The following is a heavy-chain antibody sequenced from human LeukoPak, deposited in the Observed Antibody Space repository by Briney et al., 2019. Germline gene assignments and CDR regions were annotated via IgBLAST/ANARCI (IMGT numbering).Heavy chain of an antibody. Sequence: PSETLSLTCTVSGGSISNYYWSWIRQPPGKGLEWIGYIYYTGSTNYNPSLKSRVTISIDMSKNQSSLKLSSVTAAATAVYYCESRVSANYYDYWGQGTLVTVSS. CDR2: IYYTGST. V-gene: IGHV4-59*08. CDR1: GGSISNYY. J-gene: IGHJ4*02. CDR3: ESRVSANYYDY. D-gene: IGHD1-26*01.